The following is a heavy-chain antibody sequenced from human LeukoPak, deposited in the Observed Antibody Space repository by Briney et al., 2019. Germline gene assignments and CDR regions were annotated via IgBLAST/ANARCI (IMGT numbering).Heavy chain of an antibody. J-gene: IGHJ4*02. V-gene: IGHV3-23*01. CDR2: ISGSGDSS. D-gene: IGHD3-3*01. CDR3: AKDKKAPGGNNFWRAGDY. Sequence: GGSLRLSCTASGFTFSSYAMSWVRQAPGKGLEWVSEISGSGDSSYYADSVKGRFTVSRGNSKNTMYLQMNSLRVEDTAVYYCAKDKKAPGGNNFWRAGDYWGQGTLVTVSS. CDR1: GFTFSSYA.